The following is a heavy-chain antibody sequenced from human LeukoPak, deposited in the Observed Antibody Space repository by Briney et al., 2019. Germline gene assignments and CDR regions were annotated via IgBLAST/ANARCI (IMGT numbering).Heavy chain of an antibody. CDR1: GFSFSSYD. Sequence: PGRSLRLSCAASGFSFSSYDMHWVRQAPGKGLEWVAEMWYDGSNKYYADSVKGRFIISRDNSKNTLYLQINSLSAEDTAVYYCARDGAAAALEIYNYYYLDVWGKGTTVTVSS. D-gene: IGHD6-13*01. J-gene: IGHJ6*03. V-gene: IGHV3-33*01. CDR3: ARDGAAAALEIYNYYYLDV. CDR2: MWYDGSNK.